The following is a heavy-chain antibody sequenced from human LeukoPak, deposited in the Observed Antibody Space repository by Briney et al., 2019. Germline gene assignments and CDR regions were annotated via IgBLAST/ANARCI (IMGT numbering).Heavy chain of an antibody. CDR1: GYTFTGYY. J-gene: IGHJ5*02. CDR2: INPNSGGT. Sequence: GASVKVSCKASGYTFTGYYMHWVRQAPGQGLEWMGWINPNSGGTNYAQKFQGRVTMTRDTSISTAYMELSRLRSDDTAVYYCARDAVVVPAAMFDPWGQGTLVTVSS. V-gene: IGHV1-2*02. CDR3: ARDAVVVPAAMFDP. D-gene: IGHD2-2*01.